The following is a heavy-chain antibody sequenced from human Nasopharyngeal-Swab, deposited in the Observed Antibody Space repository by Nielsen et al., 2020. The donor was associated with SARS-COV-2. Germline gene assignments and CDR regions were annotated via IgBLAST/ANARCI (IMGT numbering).Heavy chain of an antibody. CDR3: AKQYYYDSSGYDPRSYYFDY. Sequence: SETLSLTCTVSGGSISSSSYYWGWIRPPPGKGLEWIGSIYYSGSTYYNPSLKSRFTISVDTSTNQFSLKLSSVTAADTAVYYCAKQYYYDSSGYDPRSYYFDYWGQGTLVTVSS. CDR2: IYYSGST. V-gene: IGHV4-39*01. J-gene: IGHJ4*02. D-gene: IGHD3-22*01. CDR1: GGSISSSSYY.